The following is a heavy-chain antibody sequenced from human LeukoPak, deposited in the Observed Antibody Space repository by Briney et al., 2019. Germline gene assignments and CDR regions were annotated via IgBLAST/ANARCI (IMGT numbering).Heavy chain of an antibody. CDR3: ARRAGDYSHPYDY. D-gene: IGHD3-22*01. CDR2: IYGGGST. V-gene: IGHV3-53*01. CDR1: GLTVSSNC. Sequence: TGGSLRLSCAASGLTVSSNCMSWVRQAPGKGLEWVSFIYGGGSTYYTDSVKGRFTISRDNSKNTLYLQMNSLRAEDTAVYYCARRAGDYSHPYDYWGQGILVTVSS. J-gene: IGHJ4*02.